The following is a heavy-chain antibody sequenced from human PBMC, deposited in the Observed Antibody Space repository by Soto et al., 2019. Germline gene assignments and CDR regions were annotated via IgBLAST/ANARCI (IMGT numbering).Heavy chain of an antibody. CDR3: ARARYSSRWGTFDS. CDR1: GGPFSTNA. CDR2: IFPNVGTA. V-gene: IGHV1-69*13. Sequence: RASVKVSCKASGGPFSTNAIDWVRQAPGQGLEWMGRIFPNVGTADYAQNFQGLLTIIADESTATGFMELSRLISADTAVDFCARARYSSRWGTFDSWGQGTQVTVSS. J-gene: IGHJ4*02. D-gene: IGHD6-19*01.